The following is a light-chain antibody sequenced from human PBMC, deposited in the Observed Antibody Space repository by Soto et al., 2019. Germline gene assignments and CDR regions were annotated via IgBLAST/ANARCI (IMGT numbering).Light chain of an antibody. CDR3: QQYGSSQFT. V-gene: IGKV3-20*01. CDR1: QTISSN. J-gene: IGKJ3*01. Sequence: EVVMTQSPATLSVSPGERATLSCRANQTISSNLAWYQQKPGQAPRLLISGASSRATGIPDRFSGSGSGTDFTLRISRVEPDDFAVYYCQQYGSSQFTFGPGTKVDIK. CDR2: GAS.